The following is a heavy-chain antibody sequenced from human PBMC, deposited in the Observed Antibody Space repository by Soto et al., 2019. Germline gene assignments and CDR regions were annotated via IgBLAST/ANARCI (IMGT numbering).Heavy chain of an antibody. CDR3: ARGLDIVVVPAAMLHY. J-gene: IGHJ4*02. V-gene: IGHV4-59*08. CDR2: INYSGST. CDR1: GGSISSYY. D-gene: IGHD2-2*03. Sequence: PSETLSLTCTVSGGSISSYYWSWIRQPPGKGLEWIGSINYSGSTNYNPSLKTRVTISVDTSKNQFSLKLSSVTAADTAVYYCARGLDIVVVPAAMLHYWGQGTLVTVSS.